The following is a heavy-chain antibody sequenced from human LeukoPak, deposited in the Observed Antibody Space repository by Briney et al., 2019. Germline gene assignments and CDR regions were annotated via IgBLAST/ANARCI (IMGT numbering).Heavy chain of an antibody. J-gene: IGHJ4*02. CDR1: GGSISSSSYY. Sequence: PSETLSLTCTVSGGSISSSSYYWGWIRQPPGKGLEWIGEINHSGSTNYNPSLKSRVTISVDTSKNQFSLKLSSVTAADTAVYYCARRSRAPSSGWRYYFDYWGQGTLVTVSS. CDR2: INHSGST. D-gene: IGHD6-19*01. CDR3: ARRSRAPSSGWRYYFDY. V-gene: IGHV4-39*07.